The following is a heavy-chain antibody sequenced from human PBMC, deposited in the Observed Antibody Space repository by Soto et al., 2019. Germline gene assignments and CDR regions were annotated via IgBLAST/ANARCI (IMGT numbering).Heavy chain of an antibody. CDR2: INAGNGNT. CDR1: GYTFTSYA. D-gene: IGHD3-10*01. Sequence: GASVKVSCKASGYTFTSYAMHWVRQAPGQRLEWMGWINAGNGNTKYSQKFQGRVTITRDTSTSTAYMKLSSLRSKDTDVYYCARDHSGPSYFDYWGQGTLVTVSS. J-gene: IGHJ4*02. V-gene: IGHV1-3*01. CDR3: ARDHSGPSYFDY.